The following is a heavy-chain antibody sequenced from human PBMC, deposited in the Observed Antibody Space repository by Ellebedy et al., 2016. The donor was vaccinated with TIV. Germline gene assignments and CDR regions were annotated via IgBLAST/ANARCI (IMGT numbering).Heavy chain of an antibody. V-gene: IGHV3-74*01. Sequence: GESLKISXVASGFTFSGYWMHWVRQAPGEGLMWVSRTNEDGSTTDYADSVKGRFTISRDNAKNTLYLQMNSLRAEDTAVYYCARRGVSGWGGFDIWGQGTTVTVSS. J-gene: IGHJ3*02. D-gene: IGHD6-19*01. CDR2: TNEDGSTT. CDR3: ARRGVSGWGGFDI. CDR1: GFTFSGYW.